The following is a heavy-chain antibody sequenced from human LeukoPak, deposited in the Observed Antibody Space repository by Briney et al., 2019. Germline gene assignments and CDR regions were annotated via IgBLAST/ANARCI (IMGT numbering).Heavy chain of an antibody. Sequence: PSETLSLTCTVSGGSTSSSNYYWGWIRQPPGKGLEWIGAIHYSGNTYYNPSLKSRVTISVDTSKNQFSLKLSSVTAADTAVYYCARLGAGPTYYDFWSSYSSFYFDYWGQGTLVTVSS. CDR2: IHYSGNT. CDR3: ARLGAGPTYYDFWSSYSSFYFDY. J-gene: IGHJ4*02. D-gene: IGHD3-3*01. V-gene: IGHV4-39*01. CDR1: GGSTSSSNYY.